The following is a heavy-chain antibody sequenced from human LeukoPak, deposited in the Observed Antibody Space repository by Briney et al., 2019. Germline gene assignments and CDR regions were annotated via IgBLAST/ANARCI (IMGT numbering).Heavy chain of an antibody. CDR3: ARWGSAVDY. V-gene: IGHV3-30*01. CDR2: ISYDGSNK. J-gene: IGHJ4*02. Sequence: GRSLRLSCAASGFTFSSYAMRWVRQAPGKGLEWVAVISYDGSNKYYADSVKGRFTISRDNSKNTLYLQMNSLRAEDTAVYYCARWGSAVDYWGQGTLVTVSS. D-gene: IGHD7-27*01. CDR1: GFTFSSYA.